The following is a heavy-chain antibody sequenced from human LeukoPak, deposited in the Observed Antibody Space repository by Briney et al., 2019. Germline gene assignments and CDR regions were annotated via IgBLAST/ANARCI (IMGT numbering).Heavy chain of an antibody. V-gene: IGHV3-66*01. CDR2: IYSGGST. CDR1: GFTVSSNY. CDR3: TKGLWAGVSAARD. D-gene: IGHD2-8*01. J-gene: IGHJ4*02. Sequence: GGSLRLSCAASGFTVSSNYMSWVRQAPGKGLEWVSVIYSGGSTYYADSVKGRFTISRDNSKNTLYLQMNSLRVEDTAVYYCTKGLWAGVSAARDWGQGTLVTVSS.